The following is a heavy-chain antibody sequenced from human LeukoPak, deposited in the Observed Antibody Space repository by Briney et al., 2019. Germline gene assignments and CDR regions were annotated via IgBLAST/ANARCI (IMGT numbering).Heavy chain of an antibody. J-gene: IGHJ4*02. D-gene: IGHD6-13*01. Sequence: TGGSLRLSCAASGFTFSNYWMNWVRQAPGKGLEWVSYISSSGKTIYYADSTKGRFTVSRDNAKNSLYLQMNSLRAEDTAVYYCATSSIAAAVPGCCDCCGPRTLVTVFS. CDR2: ISSSGKTI. CDR1: GFTFSNYW. CDR3: ATSSIAAAVPGCCDC. V-gene: IGHV3-48*04.